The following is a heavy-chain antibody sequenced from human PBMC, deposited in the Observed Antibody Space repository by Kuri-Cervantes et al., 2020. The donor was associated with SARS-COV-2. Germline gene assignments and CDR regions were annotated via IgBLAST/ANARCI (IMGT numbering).Heavy chain of an antibody. D-gene: IGHD3-10*01. CDR3: ARDLNGGSDY. CDR2: ISSSSSYT. Sequence: GGSLRLSCAASGLTFSDYYMSWIRQAPGKGLEWVSYISSSSSYTNYADSVKGRFTISRDNAKNSLYLQMSSLRAEDTAVYYCARDLNGGSDYWGQGTLVTVSS. J-gene: IGHJ4*02. V-gene: IGHV3-11*05. CDR1: GLTFSDYY.